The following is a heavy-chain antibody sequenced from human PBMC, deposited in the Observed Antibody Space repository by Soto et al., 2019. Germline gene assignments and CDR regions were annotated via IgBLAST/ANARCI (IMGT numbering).Heavy chain of an antibody. CDR3: AKDSLRITMIVVPEADAFDI. V-gene: IGHV3-23*01. D-gene: IGHD3-22*01. Sequence: GGSLRLSCAASGFTFSSYAMSWVRQAPGKGLEWVSAISGSGGSTYYADSVKGRFTISRDNSKHTLYLQMNSLRAEDTAVYYCAKDSLRITMIVVPEADAFDIWGQGTMVTVSS. J-gene: IGHJ3*02. CDR2: ISGSGGST. CDR1: GFTFSSYA.